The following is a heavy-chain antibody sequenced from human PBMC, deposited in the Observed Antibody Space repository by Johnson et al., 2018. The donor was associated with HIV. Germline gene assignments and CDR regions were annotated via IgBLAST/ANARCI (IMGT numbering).Heavy chain of an antibody. CDR3: ARDPMGRGAGGFDI. Sequence: QVQLVESGGGVVQPGRSLRLSCAASGFTFSSYAMHWVRQAPGKGLEWVAVISYDGSNKYYADSVKGRFTISRDNSKNTLYLQMNSLSAEDTAGYYCARDPMGRGAGGFDIWGQGTMVTVSS. D-gene: IGHD3-10*01. J-gene: IGHJ3*02. CDR1: GFTFSSYA. CDR2: ISYDGSNK. V-gene: IGHV3-30-3*01.